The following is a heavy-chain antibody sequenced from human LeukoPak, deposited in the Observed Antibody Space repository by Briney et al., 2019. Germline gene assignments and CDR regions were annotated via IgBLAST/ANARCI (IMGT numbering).Heavy chain of an antibody. V-gene: IGHV4-34*01. CDR2: INHSGST. CDR1: GGSFSGYY. D-gene: IGHD6-13*01. CDR3: ARTRLSSSRSAIGY. J-gene: IGHJ4*02. Sequence: SETLSLTCAVYGGSFSGYYWSWIRQPPGKGLEWIGEINHSGSTNYNPSLKSRVTISVDTSKNQFSLKLSSVTAADTAVYYCARTRLSSSRSAIGYWGQGTLVTVSS.